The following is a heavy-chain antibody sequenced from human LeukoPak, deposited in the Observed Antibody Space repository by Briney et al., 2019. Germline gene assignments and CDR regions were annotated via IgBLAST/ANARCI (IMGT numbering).Heavy chain of an antibody. CDR3: ARATAFFDI. V-gene: IGHV4-59*01. J-gene: IGHJ3*02. CDR2: IHYTGTT. Sequence: PSETLSLTCTVSSASISSNYWTWIRQPPGKGLEWIGYIHYTGTTNYNPSLKSRVTISVDTSKNQFSLKLTSVTAADTAVYYCARATAFFDIWGQGTMVTVSS. CDR1: SASISSNY.